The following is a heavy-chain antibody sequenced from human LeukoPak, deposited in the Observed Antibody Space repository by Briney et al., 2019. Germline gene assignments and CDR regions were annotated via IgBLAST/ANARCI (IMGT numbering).Heavy chain of an antibody. CDR1: GFTFSSYW. D-gene: IGHD2/OR15-2a*01. CDR3: ARDSPSRAALPPFLSPRSTGPY. V-gene: IGHV3-7*01. Sequence: GGSLRLSCAASGFTFSSYWMSWVRQAPGKGLEWVANIKQDGSEKYYVDSVKGRFTISRDNAKNSLYLQMNSLRAEDTAVYYCARDSPSRAALPPFLSPRSTGPYWGQGTLVTVSS. J-gene: IGHJ4*02. CDR2: IKQDGSEK.